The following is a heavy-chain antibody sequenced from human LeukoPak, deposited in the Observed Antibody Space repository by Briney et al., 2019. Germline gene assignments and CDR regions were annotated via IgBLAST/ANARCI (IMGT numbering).Heavy chain of an antibody. CDR1: RFTFSNYG. CDR2: IRYDGSNK. J-gene: IGHJ3*02. V-gene: IGHV3-30*02. D-gene: IGHD3-22*01. CDR3: ARDYYDSSGYYGDAFGI. Sequence: GGSLRLSCAASRFTFSNYGMHWVRQAPGKGLEWVSFIRYDGSNKYYADSVKGRFTISRDNAKNSLYLQMNSLRAEDTAVYYCARDYYDSSGYYGDAFGIWGQGTMVTVSS.